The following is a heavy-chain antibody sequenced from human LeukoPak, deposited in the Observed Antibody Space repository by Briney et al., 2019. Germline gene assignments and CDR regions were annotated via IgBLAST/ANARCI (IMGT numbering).Heavy chain of an antibody. CDR3: ARGDLVRHYYYMDV. Sequence: RASVKVSCKASGYTFTGYYVHWVRQAPGQGLEWIGWINPNSGDTNYAQKFQGRVTMTRDTSISTAYMELSGLRSDDTAVYYCARGDLVRHYYYMDVWGKGTTVTVSS. CDR2: INPNSGDT. D-gene: IGHD6-6*01. J-gene: IGHJ6*03. CDR1: GYTFTGYY. V-gene: IGHV1-2*02.